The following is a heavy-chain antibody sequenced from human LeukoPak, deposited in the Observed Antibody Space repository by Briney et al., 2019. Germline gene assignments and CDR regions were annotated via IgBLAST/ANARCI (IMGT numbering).Heavy chain of an antibody. CDR1: GFTFSNYM. CDR2: IKSDGITI. V-gene: IGHV3-74*01. D-gene: IGHD1-20*01. Sequence: GGSLRLSCAASGFTFSNYMMHWVRQAPGKGLVWVSRIKSDGITITYADSVKGRFTISSDNAKNTLYLQMNSLRAEDTAVYYCLRDLNWSLDQWGQGTLATVSS. J-gene: IGHJ4*02. CDR3: LRDLNWSLDQ.